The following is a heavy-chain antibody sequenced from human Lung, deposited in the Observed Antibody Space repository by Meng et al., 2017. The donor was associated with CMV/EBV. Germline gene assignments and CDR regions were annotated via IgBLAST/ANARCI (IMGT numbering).Heavy chain of an antibody. V-gene: IGHV1-69*05. CDR1: GYTFNTYV. J-gene: IGHJ4*02. CDR3: ATYSSSDTGFDN. Sequence: KAPGYTFNTYVINWVRQAPGQGIEWMGMIIPLVGSADYAQKFQGRVTITTDESTTTAYMELNSLRSEDTAVFFCATYSSSDTGFDNWGQGTLVTVSS. CDR2: IIPLVGSA. D-gene: IGHD6-6*01.